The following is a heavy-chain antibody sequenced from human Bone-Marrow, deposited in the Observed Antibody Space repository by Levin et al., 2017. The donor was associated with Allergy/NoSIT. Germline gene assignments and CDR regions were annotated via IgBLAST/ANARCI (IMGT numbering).Heavy chain of an antibody. CDR1: GVSVTSNSYS. V-gene: IGHV4-61*01. CDR2: MYYSGSS. CDR3: ATAADFGNWFDP. J-gene: IGHJ5*02. Sequence: SETLSLTCTVSGVSVTSNSYSWRWIRQPPGTGLEWIGYMYYSGSSKYNPSLKGRVTISLDTSKNQFSLKVRSVTAADTAVYYCATAADFGNWFDPWGQGTLVTVSS. D-gene: IGHD4/OR15-4a*01.